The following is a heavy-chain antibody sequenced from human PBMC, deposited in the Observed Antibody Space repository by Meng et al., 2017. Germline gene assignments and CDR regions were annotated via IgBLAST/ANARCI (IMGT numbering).Heavy chain of an antibody. Sequence: QVLLVVSGGGVVQSWRSLRLFCASSGFTFSSYAMHWVRQAPGQGLEWVAVISYDGSNKYYADSVKGRFTISRDNSKNTLYLQMNSLRAGDTAVYYCAHFDYWGQGTLVTVSS. CDR3: AHFDY. CDR2: ISYDGSNK. J-gene: IGHJ4*02. V-gene: IGHV3-30*01. CDR1: GFTFSSYA.